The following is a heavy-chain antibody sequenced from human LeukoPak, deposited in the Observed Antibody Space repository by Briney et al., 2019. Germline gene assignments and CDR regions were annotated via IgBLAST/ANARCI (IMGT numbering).Heavy chain of an antibody. V-gene: IGHV4-59*01. CDR3: ARDNNRKLLDAFDI. J-gene: IGHJ3*02. CDR1: GGSISGYC. Sequence: SETLSLTCTVSGGSISGYCWSWSRQPPGKGVEWIGNLYYMRGAWYKSSLKSRVTTSVDTSRNEFSLKLSSVTAADTAVYYCARDNNRKLLDAFDIWGQGTMVTVSS. CDR2: LYYMRGA. D-gene: IGHD1-14*01.